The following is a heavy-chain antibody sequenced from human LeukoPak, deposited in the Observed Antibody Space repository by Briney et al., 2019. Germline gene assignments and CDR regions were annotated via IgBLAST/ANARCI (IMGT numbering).Heavy chain of an antibody. CDR1: GFTFSSYW. Sequence: GGSLRLSCAASGFTFSSYWMNWVRQAPGKGLEWLANIKQDGSQEYYVDSVKGRFTISRDNAKNSLYLQMNSLRAEDMALYYCAKGMVGATNAFDIWGQGTMVTVSS. J-gene: IGHJ3*02. CDR2: IKQDGSQE. CDR3: AKGMVGATNAFDI. D-gene: IGHD1-26*01. V-gene: IGHV3-7*03.